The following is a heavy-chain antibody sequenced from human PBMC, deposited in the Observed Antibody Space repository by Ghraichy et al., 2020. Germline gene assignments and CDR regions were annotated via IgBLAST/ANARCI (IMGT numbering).Heavy chain of an antibody. CDR3: AFGSWYPSLFDY. Sequence: LSLTCAASGFRFSNYAMTWVRQAPGKGLEWVSSISVSGDSTDYADSVKGRFTLSRDNSKHTLFLQMNSLRADDTAVYYCAFGSWYPSLFDYWGQGTLVTVSS. D-gene: IGHD6-13*01. CDR2: ISVSGDST. V-gene: IGHV3-23*01. CDR1: GFRFSNYA. J-gene: IGHJ4*02.